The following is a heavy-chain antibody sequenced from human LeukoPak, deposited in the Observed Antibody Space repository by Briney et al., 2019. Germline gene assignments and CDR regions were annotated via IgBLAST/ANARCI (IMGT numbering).Heavy chain of an antibody. Sequence: PSETLSLTCAVYGGSFSNYYWSWIRQPPGKGLEWIGEINHSGSTNYNPSLKSRVTISVDTSKNQFSLKLSSVTAADTAVYYCARDNRIAVAGRRFDYWGQGTLVTVSS. CDR3: ARDNRIAVAGRRFDY. CDR2: INHSGST. V-gene: IGHV4-34*01. CDR1: GGSFSNYY. D-gene: IGHD6-19*01. J-gene: IGHJ4*02.